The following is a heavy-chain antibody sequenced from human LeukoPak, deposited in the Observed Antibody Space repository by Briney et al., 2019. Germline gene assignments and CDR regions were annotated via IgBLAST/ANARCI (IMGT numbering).Heavy chain of an antibody. J-gene: IGHJ5*02. Sequence: GGSLRLSCAASGFTFSNYWMIWVRQAQGKGLEWVGSIKEDGSGKRYADSVRGRFTISRDNAQTSIYLQMNSLRAEDTAVYYCARASKPWLQLTWGQGTLVTVSS. D-gene: IGHD5-24*01. CDR1: GFTFSNYW. CDR2: IKEDGSGK. CDR3: ARASKPWLQLT. V-gene: IGHV3-7*05.